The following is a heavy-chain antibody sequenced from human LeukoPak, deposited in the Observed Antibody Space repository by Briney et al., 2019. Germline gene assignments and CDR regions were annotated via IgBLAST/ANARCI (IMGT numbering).Heavy chain of an antibody. V-gene: IGHV3-23*01. CDR2: ISGSGGTT. Sequence: QTGGSLRLSCAASGFTFSTYAMSWVRQAPGKGLEWVSTISGSGGTTYYADSVKGRSTISRDNSKNTLYLEMNSLRAEDTALYYCAKGRQWLASYYFDYWGQGTLVTVSS. D-gene: IGHD6-19*01. J-gene: IGHJ4*02. CDR3: AKGRQWLASYYFDY. CDR1: GFTFSTYA.